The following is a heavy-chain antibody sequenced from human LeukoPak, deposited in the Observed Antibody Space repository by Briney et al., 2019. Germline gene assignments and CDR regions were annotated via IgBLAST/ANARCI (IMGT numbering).Heavy chain of an antibody. Sequence: PGRSLRLSCAASGFTFSSYAMHWVRQAPGKGLEWVAVISYDGSNKYYADSEKGRFTIPRDNSKNTLYLQMNSLRCEDTAVYYCARDVDTAMANPLDYWGQGTLVTVSS. CDR1: GFTFSSYA. J-gene: IGHJ4*02. CDR2: ISYDGSNK. CDR3: ARDVDTAMANPLDY. V-gene: IGHV3-30-3*01. D-gene: IGHD5-18*01.